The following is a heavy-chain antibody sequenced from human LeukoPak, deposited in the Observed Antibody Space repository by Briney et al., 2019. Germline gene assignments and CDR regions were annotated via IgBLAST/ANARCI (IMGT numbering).Heavy chain of an antibody. CDR3: ARGIAAAGPLGAFDI. D-gene: IGHD6-13*01. J-gene: IGHJ3*02. Sequence: PGRSLRLSCAASGFAFGSFSMHWVRQAPGKGLAWVAVISYDGSNKYYADSVKGRFTISRDNSKNTLYLQMNSLRAEDTAVYYCARGIAAAGPLGAFDIWGQGTMVTVSS. V-gene: IGHV3-30*19. CDR1: GFAFGSFS. CDR2: ISYDGSNK.